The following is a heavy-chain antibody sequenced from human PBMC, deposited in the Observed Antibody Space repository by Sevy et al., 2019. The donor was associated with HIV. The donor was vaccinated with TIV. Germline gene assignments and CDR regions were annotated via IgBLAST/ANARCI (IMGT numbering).Heavy chain of an antibody. Sequence: GGSLRLSCVVSGFTFSSYWMSWLRQAPGKGLEWVANIKQDGSEKYSVDSVKGRFTISRDNAKNSLYLQMNSLRAEDTAVYYCAREQLSYYYYSMDVWGQRTTVTVSS. D-gene: IGHD1-1*01. V-gene: IGHV3-7*01. J-gene: IGHJ6*02. CDR3: AREQLSYYYYSMDV. CDR1: GFTFSSYW. CDR2: IKQDGSEK.